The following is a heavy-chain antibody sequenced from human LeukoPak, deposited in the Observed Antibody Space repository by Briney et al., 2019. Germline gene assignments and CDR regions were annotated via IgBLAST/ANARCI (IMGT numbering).Heavy chain of an antibody. V-gene: IGHV4-4*07. J-gene: IGHJ6*03. CDR3: AREVGATFYYYYYMDV. CDR1: GGSLSSYD. CDR2: IYTSGST. D-gene: IGHD1-26*01. Sequence: PSETLSLTCTVSGGSLSSYDWSWIRQPAGKGLEWIGRIYTSGSTNYNPSLKSRVTMSVDTSKNQFSLKLSSVTAADTAVYYCAREVGATFYYYYYMDVWGKGTTVTISS.